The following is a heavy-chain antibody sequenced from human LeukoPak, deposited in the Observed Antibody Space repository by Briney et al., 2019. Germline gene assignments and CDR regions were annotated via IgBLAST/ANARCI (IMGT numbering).Heavy chain of an antibody. CDR3: ARDRTGFGESYFDY. V-gene: IGHV3-30*04. J-gene: IGHJ4*02. CDR2: ISYDGSNK. Sequence: GGSLRLSCAASGFTFSSYAMHWVRQAPGKGLEWVAVISYDGSNKYYADSVKGRFTISRDNSKNTLYLQMNSLRAEDAAVYYCARDRTGFGESYFDYWGQGTLVTVSS. D-gene: IGHD3-10*01. CDR1: GFTFSSYA.